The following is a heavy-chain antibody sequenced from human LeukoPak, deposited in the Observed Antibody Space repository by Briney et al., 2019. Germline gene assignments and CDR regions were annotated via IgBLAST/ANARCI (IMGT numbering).Heavy chain of an antibody. J-gene: IGHJ4*02. CDR2: ISSSSSYI. Sequence: GGSLRLSCAAPGFTFSSYSMNWVRQAPGKGLEWVSSISSSSSYIYYADSVKGRFTISRDNAKNSLYLQMNSLRAEDTAVYYCARWYTYYYDSSGSIDYWGQGTLVTVSS. CDR1: GFTFSSYS. V-gene: IGHV3-21*01. CDR3: ARWYTYYYDSSGSIDY. D-gene: IGHD3-22*01.